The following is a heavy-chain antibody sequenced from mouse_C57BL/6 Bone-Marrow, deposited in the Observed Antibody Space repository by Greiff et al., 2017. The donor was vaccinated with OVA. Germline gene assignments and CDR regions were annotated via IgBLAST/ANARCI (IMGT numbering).Heavy chain of an antibody. CDR3: ARSWDADY. CDR2: IYPSDSET. J-gene: IGHJ2*01. Sequence: QVQLKQPGAELVRPGSSVKLSCKASGYTFTSYWMDWVKQRPGQGLEWIGNIYPSDSETHYNQKFKDKATLTVDKSSSTAYMQLSSLTSEDSAVYYCARSWDADYWGQGTTLTVSS. V-gene: IGHV1-61*01. D-gene: IGHD4-1*01. CDR1: GYTFTSYW.